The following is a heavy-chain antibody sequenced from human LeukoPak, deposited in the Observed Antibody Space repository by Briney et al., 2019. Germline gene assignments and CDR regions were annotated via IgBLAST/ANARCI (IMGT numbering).Heavy chain of an antibody. Sequence: GGSLRLSCAASGFTFSSYWMHWVRQVPGKGLVWVSGINSDGSSTSYADSVKGRFTISRDNAKNTLYVQMNSLRDEDTAVYYCARGGYDAHMGWGQGTLVTVSS. V-gene: IGHV3-74*01. CDR3: ARGGYDAHMG. CDR1: GFTFSSYW. CDR2: INSDGSST. J-gene: IGHJ4*02. D-gene: IGHD3-3*01.